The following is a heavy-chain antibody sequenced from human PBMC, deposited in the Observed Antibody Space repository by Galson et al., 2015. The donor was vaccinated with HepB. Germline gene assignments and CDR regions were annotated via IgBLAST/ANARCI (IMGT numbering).Heavy chain of an antibody. CDR3: ARLGGSGSFDY. D-gene: IGHD3-10*01. J-gene: IGHJ4*02. CDR2: IKPHGSEK. V-gene: IGHV3-7*03. CDR1: GFTFSRDW. Sequence: SLRLSCAASGFTFSRDWMGWVRQAPGKGLEWVANIKPHGSEKYYVDSVKGRFAISRDNAKNSLYLQMNSLRAEDTAVYYCARLGGSGSFDYWGQGTLVIVSS.